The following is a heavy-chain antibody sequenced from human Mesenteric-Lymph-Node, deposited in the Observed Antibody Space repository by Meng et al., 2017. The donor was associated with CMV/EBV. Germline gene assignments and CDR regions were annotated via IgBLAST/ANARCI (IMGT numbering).Heavy chain of an antibody. D-gene: IGHD3-10*01. Sequence: GESLKISCQLSGNSFTTYWIGWVRQMPGKGLEWMGIIYPRDSTTVYTPSFQGQVTISADKSISTVYLQWDSLKASDTAIYYCARRDYYDLGSGNWGQGTTVTVSS. V-gene: IGHV5-51*01. CDR1: GNSFTTYW. CDR3: ARRDYYDLGSGN. J-gene: IGHJ6*02. CDR2: IYPRDSTT.